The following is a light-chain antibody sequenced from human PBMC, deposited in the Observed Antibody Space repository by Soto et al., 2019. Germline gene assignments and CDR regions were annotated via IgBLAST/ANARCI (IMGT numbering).Light chain of an antibody. J-gene: IGLJ1*01. CDR2: DVA. Sequence: QSALTQPASVSDSPGQSITISCTGTSSDVGGSNFVSWYQQHPGKPPKLIIYDVANRPSGVSNRSSGSKSGSTAPLIISRLQTEDEADYYCVSYTSSTTYVFGTGTKVTVL. V-gene: IGLV2-14*03. CDR1: SSDVGGSNF. CDR3: VSYTSSTTYV.